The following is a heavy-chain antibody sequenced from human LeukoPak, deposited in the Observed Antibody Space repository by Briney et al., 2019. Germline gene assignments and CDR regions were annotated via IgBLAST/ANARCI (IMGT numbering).Heavy chain of an antibody. CDR2: MNPNSGNT. V-gene: IGHV1-8*01. J-gene: IGHJ6*03. CDR1: GYTFTSYD. Sequence: ASVKVSCKASGYTFTSYDINWVRQATGQGLEWMGRMNPNSGNTGYAQKFQGRVTMTRNTSISTAYMELSSLRSEDTAVYYCARTPTVVVPTRGYYMDVWGKGTTVTVSS. D-gene: IGHD2-2*01. CDR3: ARTPTVVVPTRGYYMDV.